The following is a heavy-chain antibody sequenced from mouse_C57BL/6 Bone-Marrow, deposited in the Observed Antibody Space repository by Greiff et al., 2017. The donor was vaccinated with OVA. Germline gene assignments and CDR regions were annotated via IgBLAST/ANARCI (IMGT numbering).Heavy chain of an antibody. CDR3: ESEAGGSSGPAWFAY. CDR2: ISDGGSYT. V-gene: IGHV5-4*01. J-gene: IGHJ3*01. D-gene: IGHD3-2*02. CDR1: GFTFSSYA. Sequence: EVQLQQSGGGLVKPGGSLKLSCAASGFTFSSYAMPWVRQTPEKRLEWVATISDGGSYTNYPDNLKGRITISRDNAKNNLYLQMSHLKSEDTAMYYCESEAGGSSGPAWFAYWCQGTLVTVSA.